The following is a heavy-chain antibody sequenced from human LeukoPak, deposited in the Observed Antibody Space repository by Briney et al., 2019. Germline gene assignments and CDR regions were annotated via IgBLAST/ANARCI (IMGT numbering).Heavy chain of an antibody. Sequence: SETLSLTCTVSGGSTSSSSYYWGWIRQPPGKGLGWIGSIYYSGSTYYNPSLKSRVTISVDTSKNQFSLKLSSVTAADTAVYYCARLTTLRGGFPTYYYYYYMDVWGKGTTVTVSS. CDR3: ARLTTLRGGFPTYYYYYYMDV. D-gene: IGHD4-11*01. CDR1: GGSTSSSSYY. J-gene: IGHJ6*03. V-gene: IGHV4-39*01. CDR2: IYYSGST.